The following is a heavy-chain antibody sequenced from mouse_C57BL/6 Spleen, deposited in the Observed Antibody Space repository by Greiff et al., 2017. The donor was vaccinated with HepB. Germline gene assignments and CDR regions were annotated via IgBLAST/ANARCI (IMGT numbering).Heavy chain of an antibody. CDR1: GFTFSSYT. CDR3: AGQYGNYEEAWFAY. D-gene: IGHD2-10*02. V-gene: IGHV5-9*01. Sequence: EVKLMESGGGLVKPGGSLKLSCAASGFTFSSYTMSWVRQTPEKRLEWVATISGGGGNTYYPDSVKGRFTISRDNAKNTLYLQMSSLRSEDTALYYCAGQYGNYEEAWFAYWGQGTLVTVSA. CDR2: ISGGGGNT. J-gene: IGHJ3*01.